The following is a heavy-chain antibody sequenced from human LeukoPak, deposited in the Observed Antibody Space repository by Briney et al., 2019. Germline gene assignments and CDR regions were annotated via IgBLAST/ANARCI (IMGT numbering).Heavy chain of an antibody. D-gene: IGHD3-10*01. CDR3: AKDGSNYYGSASYFDY. J-gene: IGHJ4*02. Sequence: PGGSLRLSCAASGFTFSSYGMHWVRQAPGKGLEWVAFIRYDGSNKYYADSVKGRFTISRDNSKNALYLQMNSLRAEDTAVYYCAKDGSNYYGSASYFDYWGQGTLVTVSS. CDR1: GFTFSSYG. CDR2: IRYDGSNK. V-gene: IGHV3-30*02.